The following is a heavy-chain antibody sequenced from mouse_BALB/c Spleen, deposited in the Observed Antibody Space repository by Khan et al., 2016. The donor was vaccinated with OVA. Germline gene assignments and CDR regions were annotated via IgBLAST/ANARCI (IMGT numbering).Heavy chain of an antibody. CDR3: ARVYGGDFDY. V-gene: IGHV3-2*02. J-gene: IGHJ2*02. Sequence: EVQLQESGPGLVKPSQSLSLTCTVTGYSITSDYAWNWIRQFPGNKLEWMGFISYSGNTKYNPSLKSRFSITRDTSKNQFFLQLNSVITEDTATYYCARVYGGDFDYWGQGTSLTVSA. D-gene: IGHD1-1*01. CDR1: GYSITSDYA. CDR2: ISYSGNT.